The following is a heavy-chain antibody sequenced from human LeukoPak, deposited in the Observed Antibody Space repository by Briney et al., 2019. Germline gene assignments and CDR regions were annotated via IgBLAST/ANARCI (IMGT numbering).Heavy chain of an antibody. J-gene: IGHJ4*02. D-gene: IGHD3-10*01. V-gene: IGHV4-59*12. CDR1: GGSISSYY. Sequence: SETLSLTCTVSGGSISSYYWSWIRQPPGKGLVWIGYIYYSGSTNYNPSLKSRVTISVDTSKNQFSLKLSSVTAADTAVYYCARVSPMVRGVIDYWGQGTLVTVSS. CDR3: ARVSPMVRGVIDY. CDR2: IYYSGST.